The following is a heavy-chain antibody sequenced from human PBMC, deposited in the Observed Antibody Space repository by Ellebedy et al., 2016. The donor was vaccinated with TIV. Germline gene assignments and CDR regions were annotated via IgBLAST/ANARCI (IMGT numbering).Heavy chain of an antibody. CDR3: AKLDSSGYYYGRFDY. J-gene: IGHJ4*02. CDR2: ISSSGVST. V-gene: IGHV3-23*01. D-gene: IGHD3-22*01. Sequence: GGSLRLSCAASGFTFRNFAMTWVRQAPGKGLEWVSSISSSGVSTDYADPVRGGVTISRDNSKNTLYLQMNSLRADDSAVYYCAKLDSSGYYYGRFDYWGQGTLVTVSS. CDR1: GFTFRNFA.